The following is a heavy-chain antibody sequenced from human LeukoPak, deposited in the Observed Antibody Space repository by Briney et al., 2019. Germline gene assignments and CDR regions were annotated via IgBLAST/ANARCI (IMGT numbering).Heavy chain of an antibody. Sequence: GGSLRLSCAASGFTFSSYWMTWVRQAPGKGLEWVSAISGSSGNTYYADSVKGRFTISRDNSKNTLYLQMNNLRAEDTALYYCAKDFDSYYDSTGYGASFSYWGQGTLVTVSS. D-gene: IGHD3-22*01. CDR1: GFTFSSYW. J-gene: IGHJ4*02. CDR2: ISGSSGNT. V-gene: IGHV3-23*01. CDR3: AKDFDSYYDSTGYGASFSY.